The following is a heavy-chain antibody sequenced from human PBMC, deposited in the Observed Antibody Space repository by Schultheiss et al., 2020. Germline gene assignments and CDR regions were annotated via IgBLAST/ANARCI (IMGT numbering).Heavy chain of an antibody. J-gene: IGHJ4*02. D-gene: IGHD3-22*01. CDR3: ARTDSTGYSHYFDY. CDR1: GFSLSTSGVG. CDR2: IYWNDDK. V-gene: IGHV2-5*01. Sequence: SGPTLVKPTQTLTLTCTFSGFSLSTSGVGVGWIRQPPGKALEWLALIYWNDDKRYSPSLKSRLTITKDTSKNQVVLTMTNMDPVDTATYYCARTDSTGYSHYFDYWGQGTLVTVSS.